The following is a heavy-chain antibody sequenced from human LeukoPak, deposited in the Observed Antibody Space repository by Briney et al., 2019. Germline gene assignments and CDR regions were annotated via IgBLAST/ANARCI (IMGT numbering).Heavy chain of an antibody. CDR3: ARDQGYSYGFNWYFDL. J-gene: IGHJ2*01. CDR1: GFTFSDYY. V-gene: IGHV3-11*01. Sequence: GGSLRLSCAASGFTFSDYYMSWIRQAPGKGLEWVSYISSSGSTIYYADSVKGRFTISRDNAKNSLYLQMNSLRAEDTAVYYRARDQGYSYGFNWYFDLWGRGTLVTVSS. CDR2: ISSSGSTI. D-gene: IGHD5-18*01.